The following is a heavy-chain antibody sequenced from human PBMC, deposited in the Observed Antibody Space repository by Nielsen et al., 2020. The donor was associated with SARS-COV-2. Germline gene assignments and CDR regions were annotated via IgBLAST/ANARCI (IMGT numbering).Heavy chain of an antibody. CDR3: AKDWCSGGSCYFDY. D-gene: IGHD2-15*01. V-gene: IGHV3-66*01. CDR1: GFTVSSNY. Sequence: GESLKISCAASGFTVSSNYMSWVRQAPGKGLEWVSVIYSGGSTYYADSVKGRFTISRDNSKNTLYPQMNSLRAEDTAVYYCAKDWCSGGSCYFDYWGQGTLVTVSS. J-gene: IGHJ4*02. CDR2: IYSGGST.